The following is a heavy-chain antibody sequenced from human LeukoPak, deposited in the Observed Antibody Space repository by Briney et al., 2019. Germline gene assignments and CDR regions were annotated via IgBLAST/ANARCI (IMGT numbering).Heavy chain of an antibody. CDR1: GFTFSSYS. J-gene: IGHJ4*02. CDR2: ISSSSYI. CDR3: ARDRPSFGELFTD. Sequence: GGSLRLSCAASGFTFSSYSMNWVRQAPGKGLEWVSSISSSSYIYYADSVKGRFTISRDNAKNSLYLQMNSLRAEDTAVYYCARDRPSFGELFTDWGQGTLVTVSS. D-gene: IGHD3-10*01. V-gene: IGHV3-21*01.